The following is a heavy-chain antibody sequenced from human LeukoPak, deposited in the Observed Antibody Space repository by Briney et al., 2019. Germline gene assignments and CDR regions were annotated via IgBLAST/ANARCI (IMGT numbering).Heavy chain of an antibody. CDR3: ARSDRISYYLDY. J-gene: IGHJ4*02. CDR2: IIPILGIA. V-gene: IGHV1-69*04. D-gene: IGHD2-15*01. CDR1: GGTFSSYA. Sequence: SVKVSCKASGGTFSSYAISWVRQAPGQGLEWMGRIIPILGIANYAQKFQGRVTMTRDTSISTAYMELRRLRSDDTAVYYCARSDRISYYLDYWGQGTLVTVSS.